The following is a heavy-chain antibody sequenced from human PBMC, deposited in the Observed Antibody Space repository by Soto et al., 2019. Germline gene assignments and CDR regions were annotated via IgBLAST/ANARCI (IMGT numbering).Heavy chain of an antibody. CDR2: ISSSSSYI. CDR3: ERVARGGAADFEAFDI. Sequence: VGSLRLSCASSVCTFSSYSMNCVRQAPGKGLEWVSSISSSSSYIYYADSVKGRFTISRDNAKNSLYLQMNSLRAEDTAVYYCERVARGGAADFEAFDIRGHGTMVXVS. V-gene: IGHV3-21*01. CDR1: VCTFSSYS. J-gene: IGHJ3*02. D-gene: IGHD6-13*01.